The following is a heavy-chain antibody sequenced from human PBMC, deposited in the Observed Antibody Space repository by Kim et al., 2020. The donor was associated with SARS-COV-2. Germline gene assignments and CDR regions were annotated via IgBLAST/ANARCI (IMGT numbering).Heavy chain of an antibody. CDR1: GFTFSNYG. V-gene: IGHV3-23*01. J-gene: IGHJ4*02. CDR3: AKSRGSGSDYGFDY. D-gene: IGHD1-26*01. CDR2: VTSGGTT. Sequence: GGSLRLSCAASGFTFSNYGMTWIRRAPGKGLEWVSIVTSGGTTFYADSVKGRCTISRDNSKNTLYLQVNSLRADDTAVYYCAKSRGSGSDYGFDYWGQGT.